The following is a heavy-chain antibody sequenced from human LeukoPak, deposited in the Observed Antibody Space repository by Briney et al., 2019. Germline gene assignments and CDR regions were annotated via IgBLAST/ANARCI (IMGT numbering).Heavy chain of an antibody. V-gene: IGHV1-2*02. CDR3: ARGSSVRRDALDI. Sequence: ASVKVSCKASGYTFTGYYMHWVRQAPGQGLEWVGWINPYSGGTNYAQKFQGRVTMTRDTSISTGYMDLSSLRSDDTAVYYCARGSSVRRDALDIWGQGTMVTVSS. J-gene: IGHJ3*02. CDR1: GYTFTGYY. D-gene: IGHD6-6*01. CDR2: INPYSGGT.